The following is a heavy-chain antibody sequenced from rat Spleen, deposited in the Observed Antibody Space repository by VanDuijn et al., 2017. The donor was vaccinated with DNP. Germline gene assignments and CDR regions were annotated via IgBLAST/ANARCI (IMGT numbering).Heavy chain of an antibody. Sequence: QVQLQQSGAELAKPGSSVMISCRASGYTFTTYYIGWIKQTTRQGLEYIGYIKMGSGGTNYNEKFKGKDTLTGGKSSSTAFMQLSILTPDDSAVYYCARGSYGVWFVYWVQGTLVTVSS. CDR2: IKMGSGGT. J-gene: IGHJ3*01. CDR1: GYTFTTYY. V-gene: IGHV1-43*01. CDR3: ARGSYGVWFVY. D-gene: IGHD4-1*01.